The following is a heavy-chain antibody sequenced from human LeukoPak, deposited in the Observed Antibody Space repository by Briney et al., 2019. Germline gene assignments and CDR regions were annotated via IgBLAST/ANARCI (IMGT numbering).Heavy chain of an antibody. V-gene: IGHV1-69*13. D-gene: IGHD3-3*01. CDR2: IIPIFGTA. J-gene: IGHJ5*02. CDR1: GGTFSSYA. Sequence: SVKASCKASGGTFSSYAISWVRQAPGQGLEWMGGIIPIFGTANYAQKFQGRATITADESTSTAYMELSSLRSEDTAVYYCARVGMLNDFWSGYPFDPWGQGTLVTVSS. CDR3: ARVGMLNDFWSGYPFDP.